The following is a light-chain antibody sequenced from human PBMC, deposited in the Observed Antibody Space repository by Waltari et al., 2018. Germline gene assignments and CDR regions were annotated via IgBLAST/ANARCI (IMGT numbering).Light chain of an antibody. CDR1: QSLLHSNGYNY. V-gene: IGKV2-28*01. Sequence: DIVMTQSPLSLPVTPGEPASISCRSSQSLLHSNGYNYLDWYLQNPGQSPQLLIYLVSIRASGVPARFSGRGSGTDFTLKISRVEAEDVGVYYCMQALQTPWTFGQGTKVEIK. J-gene: IGKJ1*01. CDR2: LVS. CDR3: MQALQTPWT.